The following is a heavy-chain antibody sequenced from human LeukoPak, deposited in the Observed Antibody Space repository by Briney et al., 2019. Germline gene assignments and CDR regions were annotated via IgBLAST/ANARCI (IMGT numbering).Heavy chain of an antibody. CDR1: GFTFSSYS. D-gene: IGHD2-15*01. CDR3: ASGYCSGGSCYFFDP. J-gene: IGHJ5*02. V-gene: IGHV3-21*01. CDR2: ISSSSSYI. Sequence: GGSLRLSCAASGFTFSSYSMNWVRQAPGKGLEWVSSISSSSSYIYYADSVKGRFTISRDNAKNSLYLQMNSLRAEDTAVYYCASGYCSGGSCYFFDPWGQGTLVTVSS.